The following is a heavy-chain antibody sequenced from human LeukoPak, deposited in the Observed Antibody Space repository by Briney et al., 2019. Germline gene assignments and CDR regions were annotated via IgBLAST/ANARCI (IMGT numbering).Heavy chain of an antibody. Sequence: PGGSLRLSCAASGFTFSSYAMSWVRQAPGKGLEWVSSISGSGSSTYHANSVKGRFNIARDNTKNTLYLQMSRLRAEDTAVYYCAKGVAVASPYYFDYWGQGTLFTVSS. CDR1: GFTFSSYA. J-gene: IGHJ4*02. CDR2: ISGSGSST. V-gene: IGHV3-23*01. CDR3: AKGVAVASPYYFDY. D-gene: IGHD6-19*01.